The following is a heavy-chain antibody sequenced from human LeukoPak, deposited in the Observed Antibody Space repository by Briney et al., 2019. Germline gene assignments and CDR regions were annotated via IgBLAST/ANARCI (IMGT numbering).Heavy chain of an antibody. Sequence: PGGSLRLSCAASGFTFSSYSMNWVRQAPGKGLEWVSSISSSSSYIYYADSVKGRFTISRDNAKNSLYLQMNSLRAEDTAVYYCARDALTEINYDILTGYYLYYYGMDVWGQGTTVTVSS. J-gene: IGHJ6*02. CDR1: GFTFSSYS. CDR2: ISSSSSYI. V-gene: IGHV3-21*01. CDR3: ARDALTEINYDILTGYYLYYYGMDV. D-gene: IGHD3-9*01.